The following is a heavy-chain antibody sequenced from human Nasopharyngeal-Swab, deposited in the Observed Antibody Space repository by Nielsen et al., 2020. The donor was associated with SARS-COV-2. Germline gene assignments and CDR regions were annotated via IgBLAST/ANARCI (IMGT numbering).Heavy chain of an antibody. V-gene: IGHV4-59*01. J-gene: IGHJ3*02. CDR2: IYYSGST. CDR3: ARGSDYRAFDI. Sequence: WIRQPPGKGLEWIEYIYYSGSTSYNPSLKSRVTISVDTSKNQFSLKVRSVTAADTAVYYCARGSDYRAFDIWGQGTMVTVSS. D-gene: IGHD1-26*01.